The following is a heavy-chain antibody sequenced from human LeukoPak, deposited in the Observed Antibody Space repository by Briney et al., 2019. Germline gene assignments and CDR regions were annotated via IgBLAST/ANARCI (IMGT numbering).Heavy chain of an antibody. V-gene: IGHV3-11*06. CDR3: ARDQEVATTD. CDR2: ISSSSSYK. Sequence: GGSLRLSCAASGFSFSDYYMSWIRQAPGKGLEWVSKISSSSSYKNYADSVKSRFTISRDNAKNSLYLQMNSLRAEDTAVYYCARDQEVATTDWGQGTLVTVSS. J-gene: IGHJ4*02. CDR1: GFSFSDYY. D-gene: IGHD5-12*01.